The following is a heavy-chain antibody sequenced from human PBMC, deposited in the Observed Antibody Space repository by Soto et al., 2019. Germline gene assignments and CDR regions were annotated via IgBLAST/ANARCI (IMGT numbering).Heavy chain of an antibody. CDR3: ARLVFHCLRGSCDDYNFYGLDV. CDR2: IYYAGST. Sequence: SETLSLTCTVSGGSISSTDHYWGWIRQPPGKWLEWSGSIYYAGSTFHNPSLKRRATISVDTSRNQFSLRLSSVTASDTAVYYCARLVFHCLRGSCDDYNFYGLDVWGQGTTVT. D-gene: IGHD2-15*01. V-gene: IGHV4-39*01. J-gene: IGHJ6*02. CDR1: GGSISSTDHY.